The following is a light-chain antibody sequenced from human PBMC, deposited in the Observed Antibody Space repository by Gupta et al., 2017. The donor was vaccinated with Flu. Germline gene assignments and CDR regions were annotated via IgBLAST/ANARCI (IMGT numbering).Light chain of an antibody. CDR1: SSDVGAYNY. Sequence: TSSDVGAYNYVFWYKQHPDIAPKLMIYEVSNRPSGVSTRFSGSKSGNTASLTISGLQAEDEADYYCSSYTSSSTLVFGGGTKLTVL. CDR3: SSYTSSSTLV. J-gene: IGLJ2*01. CDR2: EVS. V-gene: IGLV2-14*01.